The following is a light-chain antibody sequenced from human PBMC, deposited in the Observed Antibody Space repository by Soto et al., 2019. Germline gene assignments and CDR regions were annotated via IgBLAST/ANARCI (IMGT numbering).Light chain of an antibody. CDR2: GAS. CDR3: QLFGRSRT. Sequence: EIVLTQSPATLSLSPWERATLSCWASQSVGGSYVGWYQQQPGQGPRLLIFGASSRATGIPDRFSGSGSGTDFTLTISRLEPEDFAVYYCQLFGRSRTFGQGTKVDIK. J-gene: IGKJ1*01. CDR1: QSVGGSY. V-gene: IGKV3-20*01.